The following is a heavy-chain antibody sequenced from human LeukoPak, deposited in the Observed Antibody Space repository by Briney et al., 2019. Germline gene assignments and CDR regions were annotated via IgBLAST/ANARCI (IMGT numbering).Heavy chain of an antibody. CDR3: AREDCSSTSCPPYYFDY. CDR2: IYYSGST. V-gene: IGHV4-39*07. CDR1: GGSISSSSYY. Sequence: SETLSLTCTVSGGSISSSSYYWGWIRQPPGKGLEWIGSIYYSGSTYYNPSLKSRVTISVDTSKNQFSLKLSSVTAADTAVYYCAREDCSSTSCPPYYFDYWGQGTLVTVSS. D-gene: IGHD2-2*01. J-gene: IGHJ4*02.